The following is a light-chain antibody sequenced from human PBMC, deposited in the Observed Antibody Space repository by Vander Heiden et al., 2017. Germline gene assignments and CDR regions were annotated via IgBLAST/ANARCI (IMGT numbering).Light chain of an antibody. CDR1: QSVSSD. CDR2: DAS. J-gene: IGKJ4*01. V-gene: IGKV3-11*01. CDR3: QQRSNWPLT. Sequence: EIVLTQSPATLSSSPGERATLSCRASQSVSSDLAWYQQKPGQAPRLLIYDASNTAPGIPPRFSGSGSGTDVTLTISTLEPEDFAVYYCQQRSNWPLTFGGGTKVEIK.